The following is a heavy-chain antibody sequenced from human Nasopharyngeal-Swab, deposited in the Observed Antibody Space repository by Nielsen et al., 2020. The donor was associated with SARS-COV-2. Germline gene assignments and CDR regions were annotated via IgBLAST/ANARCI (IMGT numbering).Heavy chain of an antibody. D-gene: IGHD6-13*01. Sequence: SETLSLTCTVSGGSISSSSYYWGWIRQPPGKGLEWIGSIYYSGRTYYNPSLKSRVTISVDTSKNQFSLKLSSVTAADTAVYYCARHALGSRIDYWGQGTLVTVSS. CDR1: GGSISSSSYY. J-gene: IGHJ4*02. V-gene: IGHV4-39*01. CDR3: ARHALGSRIDY. CDR2: IYYSGRT.